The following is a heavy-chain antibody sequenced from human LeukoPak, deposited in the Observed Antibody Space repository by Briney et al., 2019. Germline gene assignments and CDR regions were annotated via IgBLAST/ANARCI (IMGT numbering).Heavy chain of an antibody. CDR2: IYYSGST. CDR1: GGSISSGGYY. Sequence: SQTLSLTCRVSGGSISSGGYYWSWIRQHPGKGLEWIGYIYYSGSTYYNPSLKSRVTISLDTSKNQFSLKLSSVTAADTAVYYCVRERAYTSSYYKPPPLPDYWGQGTLVTVSS. V-gene: IGHV4-31*02. J-gene: IGHJ4*02. D-gene: IGHD6-13*01. CDR3: VRERAYTSSYYKPPPLPDY.